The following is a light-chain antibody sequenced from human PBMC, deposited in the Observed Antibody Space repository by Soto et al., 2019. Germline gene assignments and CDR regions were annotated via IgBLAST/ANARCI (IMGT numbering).Light chain of an antibody. CDR1: QDISNY. V-gene: IGKV1-33*01. J-gene: IGKJ2*01. CDR3: QQYDNLPPYT. CDR2: DAS. Sequence: DIQMTQSPSSLSASVGDRVTITCQASQDISNYLNWYQQKPGKAPTLLIYDASNLETGVTSRFSGSGSGTDFTFTISSLQPEDIATYYCQQYDNLPPYTFGQGTKLEIK.